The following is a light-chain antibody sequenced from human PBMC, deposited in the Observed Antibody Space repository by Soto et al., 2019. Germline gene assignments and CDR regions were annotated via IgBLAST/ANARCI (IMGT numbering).Light chain of an antibody. V-gene: IGLV2-8*01. CDR3: SSYAGSNNLV. J-gene: IGLJ3*02. CDR2: EVS. Sequence: QSALTQPPSASASPGQSVTISCTGTNSDVGGYNYVSWYQQHPGKAPKLMIYEVSKRPSGVPDRFSGSKSGNTASLTVSGLQAEDEADYYCSSYAGSNNLVFGGGTKVTVL. CDR1: NSDVGGYNY.